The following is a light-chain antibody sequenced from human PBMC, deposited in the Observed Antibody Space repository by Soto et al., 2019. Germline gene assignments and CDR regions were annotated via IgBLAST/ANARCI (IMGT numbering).Light chain of an antibody. CDR3: QQYNDWLRT. V-gene: IGKV3-15*01. Sequence: EIVMTQSPATLSVPPGERATLSCRASQTVSSNLAWYQQKPGQAPRLLIYDASTRATGIPARFSGSGSGTQFTLTISSLQSEDFAVYYCQQYNDWLRTFGQGTKVDIK. J-gene: IGKJ1*01. CDR1: QTVSSN. CDR2: DAS.